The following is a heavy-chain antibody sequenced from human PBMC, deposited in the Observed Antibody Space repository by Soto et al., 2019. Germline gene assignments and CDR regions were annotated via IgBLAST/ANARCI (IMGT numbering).Heavy chain of an antibody. CDR2: ISKDGSVI. CDR1: GFSFSRFA. V-gene: IGHV3-30-3*01. D-gene: IGHD3-10*01. J-gene: IGHJ4*02. Sequence: GGSLRLSCAASGFSFSRFAIHWVRQAPGKGLEWVAVISKDGSVIYYADSVKGRFTISRDNSKSSLFLQVNSLTSEDTAVYHCARSRSGAVPDSLGFWGQGTLVTVSS. CDR3: ARSRSGAVPDSLGF.